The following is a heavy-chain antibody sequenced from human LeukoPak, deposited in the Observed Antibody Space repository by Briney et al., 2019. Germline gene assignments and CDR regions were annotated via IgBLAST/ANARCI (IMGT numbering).Heavy chain of an antibody. V-gene: IGHV3-11*06. CDR2: ISSSSSYT. Sequence: PGGSLRLSCAASGFTFSDYYMSWIRQAPGKGLEWVSYISSSSSYTNYADSVKGRFTISRDNAKNSLYLQMNSLRAEDTAVYYCARGGITMIVVANQWGQGTLVTVSS. CDR1: GFTFSDYY. D-gene: IGHD3-22*01. CDR3: ARGGITMIVVANQ. J-gene: IGHJ4*02.